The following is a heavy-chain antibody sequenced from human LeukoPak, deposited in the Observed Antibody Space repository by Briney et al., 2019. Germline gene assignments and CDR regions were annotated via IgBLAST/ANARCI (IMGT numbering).Heavy chain of an antibody. CDR1: GFTFGDYA. Sequence: ALRLSCTASGFTFGDYAMSWVRQAPGKGLEWVGFIRSKAYGGTTEYAASVKGRFTISRDDSKSIAYLQMNSLKTEDTAVYYCTRDSDIVVVPAYYYYMDVWGKGTTVTVSS. CDR3: TRDSDIVVVPAYYYYMDV. CDR2: IRSKAYGGTT. J-gene: IGHJ6*03. D-gene: IGHD2-2*01. V-gene: IGHV3-49*04.